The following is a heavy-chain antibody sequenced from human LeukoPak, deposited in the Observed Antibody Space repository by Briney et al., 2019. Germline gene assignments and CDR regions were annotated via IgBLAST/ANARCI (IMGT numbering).Heavy chain of an antibody. CDR2: IYHSGST. V-gene: IGHV4-38-2*02. D-gene: IGHD6-19*01. CDR3: ARDLLYSSGPNWFDP. J-gene: IGHJ5*02. CDR1: GYSISSGYY. Sequence: RPSETLSLTCAVSGYSISSGYYWGWIRQPPGKGLEWIGSIYHSGSTYCNPSLKSRVTISVDTSKNQFSLKVNSVTAADTAVYYCARDLLYSSGPNWFDPWGQGTLVTVSS.